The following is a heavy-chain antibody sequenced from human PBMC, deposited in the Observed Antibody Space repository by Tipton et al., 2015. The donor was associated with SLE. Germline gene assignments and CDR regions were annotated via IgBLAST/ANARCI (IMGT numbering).Heavy chain of an antibody. CDR3: AGSSSPYYGMDV. Sequence: SLRLSCAASGFTFSSYGMHWVRQAPGKGLEWVALIWYDGSRKYYADSVQGRFTISRDNSKNTLYLQMNSLRAGDTAVYYCAGSSSPYYGMDVWGQGTTVTVSS. CDR1: GFTFSSYG. D-gene: IGHD6-6*01. J-gene: IGHJ6*02. V-gene: IGHV3-33*01. CDR2: IWYDGSRK.